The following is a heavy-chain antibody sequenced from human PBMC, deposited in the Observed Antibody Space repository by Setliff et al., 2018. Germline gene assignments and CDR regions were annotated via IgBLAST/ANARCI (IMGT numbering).Heavy chain of an antibody. CDR1: GYTFNNYG. CDR3: ARGPPDFVVVPAAAKFDY. CDR2: MSV. J-gene: IGHJ4*02. Sequence: ASVKVSCKASGYTFNNYGINWVRQAPGQGFEWMGWMSVYAQKFQGRVTMTTDTPTSTAYMELRSLTSDDTAVYYCARGPPDFVVVPAAAKFDYWGPGTLVTVSS. D-gene: IGHD2-2*01. V-gene: IGHV1-18*04.